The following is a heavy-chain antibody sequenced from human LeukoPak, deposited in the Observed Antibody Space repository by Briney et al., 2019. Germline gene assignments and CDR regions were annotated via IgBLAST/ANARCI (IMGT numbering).Heavy chain of an antibody. Sequence: SETLSLTCTVSGGSISSGGYYWSWIRQHPGKGLEWIRFIYYSGSTYYNPSLKSRVTFSVDTSKNQFSLKLSSVNAADTAVYYCARAVYDYIWGSYRFDYWGQGTLVTVSS. CDR2: IYYSGST. D-gene: IGHD3-16*02. CDR3: ARAVYDYIWGSYRFDY. CDR1: GGSISSGGYY. J-gene: IGHJ4*02. V-gene: IGHV4-31*03.